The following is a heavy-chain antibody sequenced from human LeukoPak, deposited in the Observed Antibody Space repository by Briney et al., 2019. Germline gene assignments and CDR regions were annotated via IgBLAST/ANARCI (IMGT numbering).Heavy chain of an antibody. D-gene: IGHD6-13*01. Sequence: SETLSLTCTVSGGSISSYYWSWIRQPAGKGLEWIGRIYTSGSTNYNPSLKSRVTMSVDMSKNQFSLKLSSVTAADTAVYYCAREQQLVRGQVFTDYWGQGTLVTVSS. V-gene: IGHV4-4*07. CDR1: GGSISSYY. CDR3: AREQQLVRGQVFTDY. J-gene: IGHJ4*02. CDR2: IYTSGST.